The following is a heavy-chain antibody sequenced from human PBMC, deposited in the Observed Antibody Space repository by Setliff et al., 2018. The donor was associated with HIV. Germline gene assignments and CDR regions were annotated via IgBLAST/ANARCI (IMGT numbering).Heavy chain of an antibody. Sequence: PSETLSLTCTVSGGSISSGSDYWSWIRQPAGKGLEWIGQIHISGTTNYNPSLKSRVTISIDTSKHQFSLKLTSVTAADTALYYCARDVMEWFGNYFDNWGQGALVTSPQ. CDR2: IHISGTT. CDR3: ARDVMEWFGNYFDN. V-gene: IGHV4-61*09. J-gene: IGHJ4*02. CDR1: GGSISSGSDY. D-gene: IGHD3-3*01.